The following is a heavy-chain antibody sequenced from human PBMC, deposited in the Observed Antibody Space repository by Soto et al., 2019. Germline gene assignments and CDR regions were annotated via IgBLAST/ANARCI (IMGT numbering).Heavy chain of an antibody. V-gene: IGHV4-4*07. CDR3: ARALSSAAGLYFDF. J-gene: IGHJ4*02. CDR2: IHTTDGT. D-gene: IGHD6-13*01. Sequence: QVQLQESGPGLVKPSETLSLTCTVSGGSISSYYWSWIRQPAGKGMEWIGRIHTTDGTNYNPSLKSRVTMSIDTSNNQFCLKLSSLTAADTAVYYCARALSSAAGLYFDFWGQGTLVTVSS. CDR1: GGSISSYY.